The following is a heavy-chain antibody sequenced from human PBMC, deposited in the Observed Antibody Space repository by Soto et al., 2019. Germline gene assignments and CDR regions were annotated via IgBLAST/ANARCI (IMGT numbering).Heavy chain of an antibody. CDR3: ATLPPYYFDTSGYFLED. Sequence: ASVRVSCKASGYSFPSHGIGWLRQAPGQGLEWMGWITTFNGNTNYAKKFQERVTMTADTSTSTVYMELRSLRYDDTAVYFCATLPPYYFDTSGYFLEDWGQGTLVTAPQ. D-gene: IGHD3-22*01. CDR2: ITTFNGNT. CDR1: GYSFPSHG. V-gene: IGHV1-18*01. J-gene: IGHJ4*02.